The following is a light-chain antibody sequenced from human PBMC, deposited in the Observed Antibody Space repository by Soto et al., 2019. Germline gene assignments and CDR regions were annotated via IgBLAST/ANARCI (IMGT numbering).Light chain of an antibody. CDR2: GAS. CDR1: QSVSSSY. Sequence: EIVLTQSPGTLSLSPGERATLSCRASQSVSSSYLAWYQQKPGQAPRLLIYGASSRATGIPDMFSGSGSGTDFTLTISRLEPEDVAVYYCQQYGSSYTFGQGTKLEIK. J-gene: IGKJ2*01. V-gene: IGKV3-20*01. CDR3: QQYGSSYT.